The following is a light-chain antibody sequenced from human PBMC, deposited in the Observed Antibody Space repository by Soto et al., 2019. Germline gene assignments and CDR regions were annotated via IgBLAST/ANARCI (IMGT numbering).Light chain of an antibody. J-gene: IGKJ2*01. CDR2: KAS. CDR1: QSISSW. Sequence: DIQMTQSPSTLSASVGDRVTITCRASQSISSWLAWYQQKTGKAPKLLIYKASSFESGVPSRFSGSGSGTEFTLTISSLQPDDFANYYCQQYNTLFATFGQGPELEIK. V-gene: IGKV1-5*03. CDR3: QQYNTLFAT.